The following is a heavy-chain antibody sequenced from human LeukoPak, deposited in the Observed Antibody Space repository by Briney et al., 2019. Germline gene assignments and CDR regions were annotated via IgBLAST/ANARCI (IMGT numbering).Heavy chain of an antibody. Sequence: GGSLRLSCAASGFTFSSYGMHWVRQAPGKGLEWVAVISYGGSNKYYADSVKGQFTISRDNSKNTLYRQMNSLRAEDTAVYYCAKDLGYCSGGSCYRFDYWGQGTLVTVSS. D-gene: IGHD2-15*01. CDR3: AKDLGYCSGGSCYRFDY. CDR2: ISYGGSNK. J-gene: IGHJ4*02. V-gene: IGHV3-30*18. CDR1: GFTFSSYG.